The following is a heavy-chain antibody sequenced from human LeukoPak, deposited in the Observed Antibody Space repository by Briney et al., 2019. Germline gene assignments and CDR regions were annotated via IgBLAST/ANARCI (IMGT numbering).Heavy chain of an antibody. Sequence: GGSLRLSCAASGFTFSSYAVSWVRQAPGKGLEWVANIKQDGSEKYYVDSVKGRFTISRDNAKNSLYLQMNSLRAEDTAVYYCARGPSYSSGWYYFDYWGQGTLVTVSS. D-gene: IGHD6-19*01. CDR2: IKQDGSEK. CDR3: ARGPSYSSGWYYFDY. J-gene: IGHJ4*02. V-gene: IGHV3-7*01. CDR1: GFTFSSYA.